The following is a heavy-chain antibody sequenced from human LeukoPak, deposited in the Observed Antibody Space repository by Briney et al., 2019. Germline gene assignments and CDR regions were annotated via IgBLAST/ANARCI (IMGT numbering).Heavy chain of an antibody. Sequence: SVKVSCKASGGTFSSYAISWVRQAPGQGLEWMGGIIPIFGTANYAQKFQGRVTITADESTSTAYMEQSSLRSEDTAVYYCARDPSITIFSSDAFDIWGQGTMVTVSS. CDR3: ARDPSITIFSSDAFDI. CDR2: IIPIFGTA. D-gene: IGHD3-9*01. J-gene: IGHJ3*02. CDR1: GGTFSSYA. V-gene: IGHV1-69*13.